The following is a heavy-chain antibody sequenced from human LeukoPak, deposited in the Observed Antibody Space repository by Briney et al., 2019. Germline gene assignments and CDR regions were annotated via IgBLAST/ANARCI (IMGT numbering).Heavy chain of an antibody. J-gene: IGHJ6*02. D-gene: IGHD3-22*01. V-gene: IGHV3-74*01. Sequence: GGSLRLSCAASGFTFSSYWMHWVRQAPGKGLVWVSRINSDGSSTSYADSVKGRFTISRDNAKNTLYLQMNSLRAEDTAVNYCARAPYYYEYYYYGMDVWGQGTTVTVSS. CDR1: GFTFSSYW. CDR2: INSDGSST. CDR3: ARAPYYYEYYYYGMDV.